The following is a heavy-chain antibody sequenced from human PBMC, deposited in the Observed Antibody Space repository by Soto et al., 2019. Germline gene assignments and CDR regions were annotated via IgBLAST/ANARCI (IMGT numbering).Heavy chain of an antibody. D-gene: IGHD6-13*01. CDR2: VYHSGNT. CDR3: ARGERQQQRDY. J-gene: IGHJ4*02. CDR1: GDSISSDKW. V-gene: IGHV4-4*02. Sequence: QVQLQESGPGLVKPSGTLSLTCAVSGDSISSDKWWSWVSQPPGKGLEWIGEVYHSGNTNYNPSLKSRGSISVDKSKTQFSLKLSSGTDADTAMDYCARGERQQQRDYWGQGTLVTVSS.